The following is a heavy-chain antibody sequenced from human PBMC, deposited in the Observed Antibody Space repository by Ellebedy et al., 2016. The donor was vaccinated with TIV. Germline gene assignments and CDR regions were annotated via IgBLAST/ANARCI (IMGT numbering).Heavy chain of an antibody. CDR2: IVGSGERT. D-gene: IGHD1-14*01. CDR3: AKEITPPSRGSFDI. J-gene: IGHJ3*02. Sequence: GESLKISCAASGFPFKRFAINWVRQAPGKGLAWVSVIVGSGERTYQADSVKGRFTVSRDNSKSTVYVQMNSLRAEDTAIYYCAKEITPPSRGSFDIWGQGTMVTVSS. V-gene: IGHV3-23*01. CDR1: GFPFKRFA.